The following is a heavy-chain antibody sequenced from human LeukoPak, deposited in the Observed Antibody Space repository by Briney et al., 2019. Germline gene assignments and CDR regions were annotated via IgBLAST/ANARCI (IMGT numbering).Heavy chain of an antibody. J-gene: IGHJ5*02. CDR2: IYHSGST. CDR1: GYSISSGYY. V-gene: IGHV4-38-2*02. CDR3: ARDYGSGSYYYNWFDP. D-gene: IGHD3-10*01. Sequence: PSETLSLTCAVSGYSISSGYYWGWIRQPPGKGLEWIGSIYHSGSTYYNPSLKSRVTISVDTSKNQFSLKLSSVTAADTAVYSCARDYGSGSYYYNWFDPWGQGTLVTVSS.